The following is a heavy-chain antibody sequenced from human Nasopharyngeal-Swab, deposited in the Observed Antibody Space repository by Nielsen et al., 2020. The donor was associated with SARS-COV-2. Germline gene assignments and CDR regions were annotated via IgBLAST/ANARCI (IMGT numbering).Heavy chain of an antibody. CDR1: GGSISSYY. CDR3: ARDSVYYGDYQPYYGMDV. J-gene: IGHJ6*02. CDR2: IYYSGST. V-gene: IGHV4-59*13. D-gene: IGHD4-17*01. Sequence: SETLSLTGTVSGGSISSYYWSWIRQPPGKGLEWIGYIYYSGSTNYNPSLKSRVTISVDTSKNQSSLKLSSATAADTAVYYCARDSVYYGDYQPYYGMDVWGQGTTVTVSS.